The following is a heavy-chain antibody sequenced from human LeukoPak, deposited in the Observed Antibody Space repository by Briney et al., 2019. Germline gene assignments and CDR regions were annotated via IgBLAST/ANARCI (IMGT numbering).Heavy chain of an antibody. CDR1: GYTFTSYD. D-gene: IGHD5-12*01. Sequence: ASVKVSCKASGYTFTSYDINWVRQATGQGLEWMGWMNPNSANTGYAQKFQGRVTMTRNTSINTAYMELSSLRSEDTAVYFCARVRRGYSGYDYYYYYMDVWGKGTTVTISS. J-gene: IGHJ6*03. CDR2: MNPNSANT. CDR3: ARVRRGYSGYDYYYYYMDV. V-gene: IGHV1-8*01.